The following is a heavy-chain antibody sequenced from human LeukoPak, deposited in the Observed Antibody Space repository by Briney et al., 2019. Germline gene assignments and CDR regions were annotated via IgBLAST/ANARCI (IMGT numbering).Heavy chain of an antibody. CDR3: ARGGPFPSGSSSREYYLDY. CDR1: GYDFINYG. Sequence: ASVKVSCQTSGYDFINYGISWVRQAPGQGLEWMGWRSIYNGNTDYKLQGRVTMTTDTSTSPAYMEVRGLRSDDTAVYYCARGGPFPSGSSSREYYLDYWGQGTLVTVSS. CDR2: RSIYNGNT. J-gene: IGHJ4*02. V-gene: IGHV1-18*01. D-gene: IGHD6-6*01.